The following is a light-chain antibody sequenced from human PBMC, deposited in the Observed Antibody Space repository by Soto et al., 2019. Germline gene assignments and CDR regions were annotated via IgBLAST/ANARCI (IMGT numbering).Light chain of an antibody. Sequence: QSVLTQPPSASGSPGQSVTISCTGTSSDVGGYNYVSWYQQHPGKAPKLMIYEVSKRPSGVPDRFSGSKSGNTASLTVSGLQAEDEADYYCCSFAGNYIYVFGTGTKVTVL. CDR1: SSDVGGYNY. CDR3: CSFAGNYIYV. J-gene: IGLJ1*01. V-gene: IGLV2-8*01. CDR2: EVS.